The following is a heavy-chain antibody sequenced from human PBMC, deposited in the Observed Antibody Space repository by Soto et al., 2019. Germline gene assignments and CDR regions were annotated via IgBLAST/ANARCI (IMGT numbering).Heavy chain of an antibody. CDR2: ISYDGSNK. V-gene: IGHV3-30*03. Sequence: GGSLRLSCAASGFTFSSYGMHWVRQAPGKGLEWVAVISYDGSNKYYADSVKGRFTISRDNSKNTLYLQMNSLRAEDTAVYYCASLGGYSGYDFDYWGQGTLVTVSS. CDR1: GFTFSSYG. CDR3: ASLGGYSGYDFDY. J-gene: IGHJ4*02. D-gene: IGHD5-12*01.